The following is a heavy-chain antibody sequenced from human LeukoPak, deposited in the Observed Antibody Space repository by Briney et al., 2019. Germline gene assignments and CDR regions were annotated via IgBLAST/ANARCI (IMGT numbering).Heavy chain of an antibody. Sequence: SETLSLTCTVSGGSISGYYWSWIRQPPGKGLEWIGYIYYSGSTNYNPSLKSRVTISVDTSKNQFSLKLSSVTAADTAVYYCARDRGAAAGTAPWFDPWGQGTLVTVSS. J-gene: IGHJ5*02. V-gene: IGHV4-59*01. CDR1: GGSISGYY. CDR3: ARDRGAAAGTAPWFDP. D-gene: IGHD6-13*01. CDR2: IYYSGST.